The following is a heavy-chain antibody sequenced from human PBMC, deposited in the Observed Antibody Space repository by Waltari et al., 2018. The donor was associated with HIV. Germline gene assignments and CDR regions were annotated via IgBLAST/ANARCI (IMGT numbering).Heavy chain of an antibody. CDR3: VRDDPGYVPIDY. Sequence: LVQSGGGEVQEGGSLVLSCSGSGFDFRRFSFNGVRQTPRRGLGWVASLRRDTYEANYLASVRGRFIISRDNAKSSAYLEMTSLRVEDTATYYCVRDDPGYVPIDYWGQGSQVVVS. CDR1: GFDFRRFS. J-gene: IGHJ4*02. D-gene: IGHD2-15*01. V-gene: IGHV3-21*04. CDR2: LRRDTYEA.